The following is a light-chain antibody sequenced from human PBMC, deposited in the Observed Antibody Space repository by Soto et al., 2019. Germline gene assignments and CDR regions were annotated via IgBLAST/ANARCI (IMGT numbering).Light chain of an antibody. CDR1: SSDIGRNY. CDR3: GTWDSSLTTYV. J-gene: IGLJ1*01. Sequence: QSVLTQPPSVSAAPGQKVTISCSGSSSDIGRNYVSWYQHLPGTAPKLLIYENNKRPSGIPDRLSGSKSGSSATLGITGLLTGDEADYYCGTWDSSLTTYVFGPGTKLTVL. CDR2: ENN. V-gene: IGLV1-51*02.